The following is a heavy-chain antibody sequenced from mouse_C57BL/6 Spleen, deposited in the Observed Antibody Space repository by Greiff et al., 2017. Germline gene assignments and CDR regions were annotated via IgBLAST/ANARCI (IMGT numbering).Heavy chain of an antibody. J-gene: IGHJ3*01. CDR2: INPSTGGT. V-gene: IGHV1-42*01. CDR1: GYSFTGYY. CDR3: ARTHYRPPAWFAY. Sequence: EVQLQQSGPELVKPGASVKISCKASGYSFTGYYMNWVKQSPEKSLEWIGEINPSTGGTTYNQKFKAKATLTVDKSSSTAYMQLKSLTSEDSAVYYCARTHYRPPAWFAYWGQGTLVTVSA. D-gene: IGHD2-14*01.